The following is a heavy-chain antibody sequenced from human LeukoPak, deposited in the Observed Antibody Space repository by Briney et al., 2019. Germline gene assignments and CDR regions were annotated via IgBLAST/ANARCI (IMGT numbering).Heavy chain of an antibody. D-gene: IGHD3-10*01. V-gene: IGHV3-9*01. CDR3: AKVGSQGFGEFSFDY. Sequence: QPGRSLRLSCAASGFTFDDYAMHWVRQAPGKGLEWVSGISWNSGSIGYADSVKGRFTISRDNAKNSLYLQMNSLRAEDTALYYCAKVGSQGFGEFSFDYWGQGTLVTVSS. J-gene: IGHJ4*02. CDR1: GFTFDDYA. CDR2: ISWNSGSI.